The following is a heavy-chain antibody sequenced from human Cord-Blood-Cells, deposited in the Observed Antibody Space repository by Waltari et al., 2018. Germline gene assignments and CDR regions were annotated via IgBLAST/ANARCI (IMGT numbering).Heavy chain of an antibody. CDR1: GGTFSSYA. CDR2: IIPIFGTA. J-gene: IGHJ6*02. CDR3: ARDGGDIVVVPAAMAYYYYGMDV. V-gene: IGHV1-69*06. D-gene: IGHD2-2*01. Sequence: QVQLVQSGAVVEKPGSSVKVSCKASGGTFSSYAISWVRQATGQGLEWMGGIIPIFGTANYAQKFQSRVTITADKSTSTAYMELSSLRSEDTAVYYCARDGGDIVVVPAAMAYYYYGMDVWGQGTTVTVSS.